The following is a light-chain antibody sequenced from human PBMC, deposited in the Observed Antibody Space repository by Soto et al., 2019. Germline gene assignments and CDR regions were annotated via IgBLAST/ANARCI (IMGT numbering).Light chain of an antibody. V-gene: IGKV1-39*01. CDR2: TSS. CDR1: QSINTN. Sequence: DIQMTQSPSSLSASVGEKVTITCRASQSINTNLSWYQKKPGEPPNLLLYTSSSLRSGVPSRFSGSGSGTDFTLTISSLQPEDFATYYCQQTYTTPWTFGQGTKVEIK. CDR3: QQTYTTPWT. J-gene: IGKJ1*01.